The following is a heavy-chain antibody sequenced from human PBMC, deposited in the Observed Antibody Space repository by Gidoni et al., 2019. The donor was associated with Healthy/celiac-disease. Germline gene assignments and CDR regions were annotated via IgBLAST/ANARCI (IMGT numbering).Heavy chain of an antibody. CDR1: GYSISSGYY. CDR3: ARDPYIVVVVAATPGGWFDP. V-gene: IGHV4-38-2*02. Sequence: QVQLQESGPGLVKPSETLSLTCAVSGYSISSGYYWGWIRQPPGKELEWIGSIYHSGRTYYNPSLKSRVTISVDTSKNQFSLKLSSVTAADTAVYYCARDPYIVVVVAATPGGWFDPWGQGTLVTVSS. J-gene: IGHJ5*02. CDR2: IYHSGRT. D-gene: IGHD2-15*01.